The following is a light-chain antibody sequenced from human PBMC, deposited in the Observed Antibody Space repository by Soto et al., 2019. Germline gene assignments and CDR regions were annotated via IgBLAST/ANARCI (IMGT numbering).Light chain of an antibody. CDR1: SSDVGAYNY. Sequence: QSAMTQPASVAGSPGQSITISCTGSSSDVGAYNYVSWYQQHPGKAPRLMIYEVTNRPSGVSNRFSGSKSGNTASLTISGLRAEDVADYYCSLYTSGSTLVVFGGGTQLTVL. CDR2: EVT. V-gene: IGLV2-14*01. CDR3: SLYTSGSTLVV. J-gene: IGLJ7*01.